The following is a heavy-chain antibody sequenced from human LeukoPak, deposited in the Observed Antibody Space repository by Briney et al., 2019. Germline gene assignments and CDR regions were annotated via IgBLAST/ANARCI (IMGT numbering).Heavy chain of an antibody. D-gene: IGHD2-15*01. CDR2: IYYSGST. CDR1: GGSISSSSYY. V-gene: IGHV4-39*01. CDR3: ARLCSGGSCYYYFDY. J-gene: IGHJ4*02. Sequence: PSETLSLTCTVSGGSISSSSYYWGWIRQPPGKGLEWIGSIYYSGSTYYNPSLKSRVTISADTSKNQFSLKLSSVTAADTAVYYCARLCSGGSCYYYFDYWGQGTLVTVSS.